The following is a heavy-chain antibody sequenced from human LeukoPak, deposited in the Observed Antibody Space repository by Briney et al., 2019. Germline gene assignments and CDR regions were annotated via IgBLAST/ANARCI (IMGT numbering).Heavy chain of an antibody. CDR2: TYNTYT. D-gene: IGHD1-26*01. CDR1: GYTSTTYG. Sequence: ASVKVSCKTSGYTSTTYGLSWVRQAPGQGLEWMGWTYNTYTHYAETLRDRLTMTTDTSTSTSYMELRSLRSDDTAVYYCATEAYSGSYSTFDYWGQGTLVTVSS. CDR3: ATEAYSGSYSTFDY. J-gene: IGHJ4*02. V-gene: IGHV1-18*01.